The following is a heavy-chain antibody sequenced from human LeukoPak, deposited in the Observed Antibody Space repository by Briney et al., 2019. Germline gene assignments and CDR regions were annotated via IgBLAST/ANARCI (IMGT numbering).Heavy chain of an antibody. J-gene: IGHJ5*02. V-gene: IGHV1-2*02. Sequence: ASVKVSCKASGYTFTSYDINWVRQATGQGLEWMGWINPNSGGTNYAQKFQGRVTMTRDTSISTAYVELSRLRSDDTAVYYCARDYGSGSYYNGGNWFDPWGQGTLVTVSS. D-gene: IGHD3-10*01. CDR3: ARDYGSGSYYNGGNWFDP. CDR2: INPNSGGT. CDR1: GYTFTSYD.